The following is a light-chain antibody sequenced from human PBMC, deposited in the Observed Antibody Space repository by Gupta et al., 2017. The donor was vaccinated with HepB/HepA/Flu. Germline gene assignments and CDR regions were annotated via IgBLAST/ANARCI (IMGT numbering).Light chain of an antibody. Sequence: IQMTQSPSSLSATAGDSVTITCRRGPNLSNYLSWYQQRQGKAPTLLIYAAINLQAGVPSRFSGRASGTGFNLTISKLQHEEVATYYCQLTYSKISFGPGTKVDVK. CDR3: QLTYSKIS. CDR2: AAI. CDR1: PNLSNY. V-gene: IGKV1-39*01. J-gene: IGKJ3*01.